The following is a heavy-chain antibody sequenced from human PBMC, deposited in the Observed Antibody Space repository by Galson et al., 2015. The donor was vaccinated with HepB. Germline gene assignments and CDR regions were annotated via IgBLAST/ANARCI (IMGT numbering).Heavy chain of an antibody. CDR2: IIPIFGTA. CDR3: ARGEFGSRFLGEFPSAAFDI. V-gene: IGHV1-69*13. D-gene: IGHD3-16*01. J-gene: IGHJ3*02. Sequence: SVKVSCKASGGTFSSYAISWVRQAPGQGLEWMGGIIPIFGTANYAQKFQGRVTITADESTSTAYMELSSLRSEDTAVYYCARGEFGSRFLGEFPSAAFDIWGQGTMVTVSS. CDR1: GGTFSSYA.